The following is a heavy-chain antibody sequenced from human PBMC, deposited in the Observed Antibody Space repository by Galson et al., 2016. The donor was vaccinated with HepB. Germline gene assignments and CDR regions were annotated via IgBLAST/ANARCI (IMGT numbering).Heavy chain of an antibody. CDR3: ARVYCIGTNCYPPPSKGTCDI. Sequence: CAISGDSVSSNTAAWSWIRQSPSRGLEWLGRTYYRSKWYNDYAVSVKSRVTINPDTSKNQFSLQLSPVTPDDTAIYYCARVYCIGTNCYPPPSKGTCDIWGQGRVVTVTS. V-gene: IGHV6-1*01. CDR1: GDSVSSNTAA. J-gene: IGHJ3*02. CDR2: TYYRSKWYN. D-gene: IGHD2-2*01.